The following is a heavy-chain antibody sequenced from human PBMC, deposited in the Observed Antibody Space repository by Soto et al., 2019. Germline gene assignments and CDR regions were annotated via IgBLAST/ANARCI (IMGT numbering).Heavy chain of an antibody. Sequence: QITLKESGPTLVKPTQTLTLTCTFSGFSLSTSGVGVGWIRQPPGKALEWLALIYWDDDKRYSPSLKSRLTITKDTTKNQVVLTMTNMDPVDTATYYCAHLIIMITTPPPDALDNWGQGTLVTVSS. CDR1: GFSLSTSGVG. D-gene: IGHD3-16*01. CDR3: AHLIIMITTPPPDALDN. V-gene: IGHV2-5*02. J-gene: IGHJ3*02. CDR2: IYWDDDK.